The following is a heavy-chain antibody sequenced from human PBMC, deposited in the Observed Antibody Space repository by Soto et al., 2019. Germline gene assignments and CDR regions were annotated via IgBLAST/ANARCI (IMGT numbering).Heavy chain of an antibody. J-gene: IGHJ4*02. V-gene: IGHV4-34*01. Sequence: QVQLQQWGAGLLKPSETLSLTCAVYGGSFSGYYWSWIRQPPGKGLEWIGEINHSGSTNYNPSLKSRVTISVDTSKNQFSLKPSSVTAADTAVYYCARETQSGPLGYWGQGTLVTVSS. CDR3: ARETQSGPLGY. CDR1: GGSFSGYY. D-gene: IGHD7-27*01. CDR2: INHSGST.